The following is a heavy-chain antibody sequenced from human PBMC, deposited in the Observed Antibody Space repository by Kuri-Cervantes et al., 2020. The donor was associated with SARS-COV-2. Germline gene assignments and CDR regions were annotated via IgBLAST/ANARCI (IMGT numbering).Heavy chain of an antibody. V-gene: IGHV3-48*04. CDR2: ISSSGSTI. CDR3: AREGSSTSLYYYYYYGMDV. CDR1: GFTFSGHW. Sequence: GESLKISCAASGFTFSGHWIHWVRQAPGKGLEWVSYISSSGSTIYYADSVKGRFTISRDNAKNMLFLQMNSLRAEDTAVYYCAREGSSTSLYYYYYYGMDVWGQGTTVTVSS. D-gene: IGHD2-2*01. J-gene: IGHJ6*02.